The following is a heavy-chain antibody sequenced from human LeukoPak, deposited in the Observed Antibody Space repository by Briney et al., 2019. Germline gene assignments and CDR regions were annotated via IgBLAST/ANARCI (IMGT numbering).Heavy chain of an antibody. V-gene: IGHV3-11*04. Sequence: PGGSLRLSCAASGFTFSDYYMSWIRQAPGKGLEWVSYISSSGSTIYYADSVKGRFTISRDNAKNSLYLQMNSLRAEDTAVYYCARDLRYYDFWSGYYRSRDAFDIWGQGTMVTVSS. D-gene: IGHD3-3*01. CDR3: ARDLRYYDFWSGYYRSRDAFDI. J-gene: IGHJ3*02. CDR1: GFTFSDYY. CDR2: ISSSGSTI.